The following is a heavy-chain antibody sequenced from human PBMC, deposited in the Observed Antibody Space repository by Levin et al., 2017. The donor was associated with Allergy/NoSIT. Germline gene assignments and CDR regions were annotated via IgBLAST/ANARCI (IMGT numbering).Heavy chain of an antibody. CDR3: ARDCSSTSCYFHFDF. CDR1: GFTFSTYS. D-gene: IGHD2-2*01. CDR2: ISSSSSTI. J-gene: IGHJ4*02. V-gene: IGHV3-48*02. Sequence: SGRSLKISCAASGFTFSTYSMNWVRQAPGKGLEWVSYISSSSSTIYYADSVKGRFTISRDNAKNSVYLQMNSLRDEDTAVYYCARDCSSTSCYFHFDFWGQGTLVTVSS.